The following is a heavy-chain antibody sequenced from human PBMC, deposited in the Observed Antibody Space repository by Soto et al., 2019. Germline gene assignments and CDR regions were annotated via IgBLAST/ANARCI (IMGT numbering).Heavy chain of an antibody. J-gene: IGHJ6*02. V-gene: IGHV3-23*01. CDR3: AKDYDILTGFYYGMDV. D-gene: IGHD3-9*01. CDR1: GFTFSSYA. CDR2: ISGSGGST. Sequence: GGSLRLSCAASGFTFSSYAMSWVRQAPGKGLEWVSAISGSGGSTYYADSVKGRFTISRDNSKNTLYLQMNSLRAEDTAIYYCAKDYDILTGFYYGMDVWGQGTTVTVSS.